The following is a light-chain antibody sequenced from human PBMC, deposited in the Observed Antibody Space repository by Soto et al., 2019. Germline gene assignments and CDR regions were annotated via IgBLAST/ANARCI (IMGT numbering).Light chain of an antibody. CDR2: DVS. Sequence: IVLTQSPGTLSLSPGEVATLSCGASQTITYNFLAWYQQKPGLAPRLLVYDVSNRATGIPDRFSGSGSGTDFTLTISTLEPEDFAVYYCQHYGDSSSTFGGGTRVEI. J-gene: IGKJ4*01. CDR1: QTITYNF. CDR3: QHYGDSSST. V-gene: IGKV3D-20*01.